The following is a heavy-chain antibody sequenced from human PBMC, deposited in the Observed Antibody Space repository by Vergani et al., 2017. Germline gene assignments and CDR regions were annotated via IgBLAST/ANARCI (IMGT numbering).Heavy chain of an antibody. CDR2: INAGNGNT. Sequence: QVQLVQSGAEVKKPGASVKVSCKASGYTFTGYYMHWVRQAPGQRLEWMGWINAGNGNTKYSQKFQGRVTITRDTSASTAYMELSSLRSEDTAVYYCARDHITMVRGVIPDAFDIWGQGTMVTVSS. CDR3: ARDHITMVRGVIPDAFDI. D-gene: IGHD3-10*01. J-gene: IGHJ3*02. CDR1: GYTFTGYY. V-gene: IGHV1-3*01.